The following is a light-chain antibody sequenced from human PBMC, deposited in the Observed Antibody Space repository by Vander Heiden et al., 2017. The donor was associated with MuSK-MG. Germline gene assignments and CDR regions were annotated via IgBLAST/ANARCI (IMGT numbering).Light chain of an antibody. CDR2: AAS. Sequence: DIQMTQSPSSLSASVGDRVTITCRASQSISSYLNWYQQKPGKAPKLLIYAASSMQSVVPSRFSGSGSGTDFTLTISSLQPEDFATYYCQQSDSTPLTFGQGTKVEIK. CDR3: QQSDSTPLT. J-gene: IGKJ1*01. V-gene: IGKV1-39*01. CDR1: QSISSY.